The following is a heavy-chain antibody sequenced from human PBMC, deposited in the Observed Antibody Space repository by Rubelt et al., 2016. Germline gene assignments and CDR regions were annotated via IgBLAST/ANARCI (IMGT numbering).Heavy chain of an antibody. Sequence: QVQLQQWGAGLLKPSEILSLTCAVYGGSFSGYYWSWIRQPPGKGLEWIGEINHSGSTNYNPSLKGRVTISVDTSKNQFSLKLSSVTAAGTAVYYGARQGTVVTPRAFDIWGQGTMVTVSS. CDR2: INHSGST. D-gene: IGHD4-23*01. V-gene: IGHV4-34*01. CDR1: GGSFSGYY. CDR3: ARQGTVVTPRAFDI. J-gene: IGHJ3*02.